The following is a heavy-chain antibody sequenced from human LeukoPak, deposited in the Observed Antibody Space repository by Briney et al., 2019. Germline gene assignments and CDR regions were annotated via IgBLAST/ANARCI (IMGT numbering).Heavy chain of an antibody. J-gene: IGHJ4*02. Sequence: PGGSLRLSCAASGFTFSSYEMNWVRQAPGKGLEWVSYISSSGTTIYNGDSVKGRFTISRDNAKNSLYLQMNSLRAEDTAVYYCARGGARNFDYWGQGTLVIVSS. CDR3: ARGGARNFDY. CDR1: GFTFSSYE. D-gene: IGHD3-10*01. V-gene: IGHV3-48*03. CDR2: ISSSGTTI.